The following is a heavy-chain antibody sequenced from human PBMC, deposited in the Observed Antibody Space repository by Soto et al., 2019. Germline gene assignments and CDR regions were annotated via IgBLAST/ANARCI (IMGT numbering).Heavy chain of an antibody. V-gene: IGHV3-30*18. CDR2: ISYDGSNK. CDR1: GFTFSSYG. D-gene: IGHD1-26*01. CDR3: AKEKGASKWELLHIDWYFDL. Sequence: QVQLVESGGGVVQPGRSLRLSCAASGFTFSSYGMHWVRQAPGKGLEWVAVISYDGSNKYYADSVKGRFTISRDNSKNTLYLQMNSLRAEDTAVYYCAKEKGASKWELLHIDWYFDLWGRGTLVTVSS. J-gene: IGHJ2*01.